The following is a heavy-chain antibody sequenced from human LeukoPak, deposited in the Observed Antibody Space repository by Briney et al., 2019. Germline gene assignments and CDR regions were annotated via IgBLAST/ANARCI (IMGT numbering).Heavy chain of an antibody. CDR1: RFTFGSYA. D-gene: IGHD4-17*01. J-gene: IGHJ3*02. V-gene: IGHV3-23*01. CDR3: AKHDYGDPDAFDI. CDR2: ISGSGGST. Sequence: GGSLRLSCAASRFTFGSYAMYWVRQAPGKGLEWVSGISGSGGSTFYADSVKGRFTISRDNSKNTLYLQMNSLRAEDTAVYYCAKHDYGDPDAFDIWGQGTMVTVSS.